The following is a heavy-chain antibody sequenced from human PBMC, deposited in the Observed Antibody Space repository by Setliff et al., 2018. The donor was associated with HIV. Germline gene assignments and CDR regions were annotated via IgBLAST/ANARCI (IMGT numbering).Heavy chain of an antibody. CDR3: ARDRDSLLIGYTPNNWFDP. Sequence: ASVKVSCKASGYTFTRYAKHWLRQAPGQSLEWMGWINADNGDTKYSQKFQGRLTITRDTSANTVYMELSSLRSEDTAVFYCARDRDSLLIGYTPNNWFDPWGQGTLVTVSS. CDR1: GYTFTRYA. D-gene: IGHD6-13*01. V-gene: IGHV1-3*01. CDR2: INADNGDT. J-gene: IGHJ5*02.